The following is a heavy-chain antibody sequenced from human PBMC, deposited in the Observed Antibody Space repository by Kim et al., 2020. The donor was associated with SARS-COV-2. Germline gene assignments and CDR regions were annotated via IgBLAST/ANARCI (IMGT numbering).Heavy chain of an antibody. CDR2: INPSGGSA. J-gene: IGHJ4*02. CDR3: ARLDLGCANGF. Sequence: ASVKVSCKTSGYIFTSYYMHWVRQAPGQGLEWMGIINPSGGSARYAQKFQGRVTMTRDTSTSTVYMELSRLRSEETAVYYCARLDLGCANGFWGQGTLV. CDR1: GYIFTSYY. V-gene: IGHV1-46*01. D-gene: IGHD3-16*01.